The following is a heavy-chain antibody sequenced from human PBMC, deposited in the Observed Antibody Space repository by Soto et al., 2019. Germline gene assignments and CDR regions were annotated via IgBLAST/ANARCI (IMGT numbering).Heavy chain of an antibody. CDR1: GFTFSSYP. CDR2: IGASGIDT. V-gene: IGHV3-23*01. J-gene: IGHJ4*02. D-gene: IGHD1-1*01. Sequence: SLRLSCAASGFTFSSYPMSWVRQAPGKGLEWVSAIGASGIDTFYRQSVEGRFTISRDNSKNTLYLQMNSLRAEDTAIYYCAKKRSLHKAPFDYWGQGTLVTVSS. CDR3: AKKRSLHKAPFDY.